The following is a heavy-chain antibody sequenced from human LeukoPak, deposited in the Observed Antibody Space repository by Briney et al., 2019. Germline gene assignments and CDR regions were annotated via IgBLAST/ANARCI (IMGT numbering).Heavy chain of an antibody. J-gene: IGHJ4*02. Sequence: GGSLRLSCAVSGFTFSNYAMVWVRQAPGKGLDWVSSISAGGGVTSNADFVKGRFTISRDNSKNTLYLQMNSLRAEDTAMYYCAKAARTTVTYSFDSWGQGTLVTVSS. CDR3: AKAARTTVTYSFDS. D-gene: IGHD4-17*01. V-gene: IGHV3-23*01. CDR2: ISAGGGVT. CDR1: GFTFSNYA.